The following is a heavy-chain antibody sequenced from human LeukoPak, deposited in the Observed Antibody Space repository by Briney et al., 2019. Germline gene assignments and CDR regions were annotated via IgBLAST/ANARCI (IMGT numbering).Heavy chain of an antibody. V-gene: IGHV3-66*01. Sequence: GGSLRLSCAASGFTVSSNYMSWVRQAPGKGLEWVSVIYSGGSTYYADSVKGRFTISRDNSKNTLYLQMNSLRAEDTAVYYCARDPPYYDNSGYYYDYWGQGTLVTVSS. CDR2: IYSGGST. CDR1: GFTVSSNY. J-gene: IGHJ4*02. D-gene: IGHD3-22*01. CDR3: ARDPPYYDNSGYYYDY.